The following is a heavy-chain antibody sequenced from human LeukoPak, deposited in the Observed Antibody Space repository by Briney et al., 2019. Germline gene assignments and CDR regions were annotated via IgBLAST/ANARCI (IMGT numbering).Heavy chain of an antibody. J-gene: IGHJ4*02. CDR1: GYTFADYY. V-gene: IGHV1-2*02. CDR2: INPNSGDT. Sequence: ASVKVSCKASGYTFADYYMQWVRQAPGQGLEWMGWINPNSGDTEYAQKFQGRVTMTRDTSISTAYMELSRLKSDDTAVYYCVRVGGHYYFDYWGQGTLVTVSS. D-gene: IGHD2-21*02. CDR3: VRVGGHYYFDY.